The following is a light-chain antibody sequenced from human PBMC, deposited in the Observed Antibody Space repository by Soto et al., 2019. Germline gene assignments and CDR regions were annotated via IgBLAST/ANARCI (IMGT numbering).Light chain of an antibody. J-gene: IGLJ1*01. V-gene: IGLV2-8*01. CDR2: EVV. CDR3: KSYAGSNTYV. Sequence: QSALTQPPSASGSPGQSVTISCTGTKNDVGFYDFVSWYQHHPGKAPRLIIYEVVQRPSGVPDRFSGSKSGNTASLTVSGLQAAGEADYFCKSYAGSNTYVFGSGTKLTVL. CDR1: KNDVGFYDF.